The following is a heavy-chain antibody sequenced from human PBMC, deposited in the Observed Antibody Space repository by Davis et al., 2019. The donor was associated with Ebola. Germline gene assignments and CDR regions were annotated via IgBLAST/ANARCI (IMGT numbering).Heavy chain of an antibody. V-gene: IGHV4-39*07. Sequence: MPSETLSLTCTVSGGSISSSSYYWGWIRQPPGKGLEWIGSIYYSGSTYYNPSLKSRVTISVDTSKNQFSLKLSSVTAADTARYYCARTTRGNGWFLDYWGQGIRVTVSS. CDR1: GGSISSSSYY. CDR3: ARTTRGNGWFLDY. D-gene: IGHD2-8*01. J-gene: IGHJ4*02. CDR2: IYYSGST.